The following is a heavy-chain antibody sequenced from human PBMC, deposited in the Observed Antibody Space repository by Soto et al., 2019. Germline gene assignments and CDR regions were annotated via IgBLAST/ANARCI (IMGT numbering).Heavy chain of an antibody. CDR1: GFTFSSYA. CDR2: ISYDGSNK. Sequence: GGSLRLSCAASGFTFSSYAMHWVRQAPGKGLEWVAVISYDGSNKYYADSVKGRFTISRDNSKNTLYLQMNSLRAEDTAVYYCARDRWDIVVVVAATYGMDVWGQGTTVTVSS. V-gene: IGHV3-30-3*01. J-gene: IGHJ6*02. D-gene: IGHD2-15*01. CDR3: ARDRWDIVVVVAATYGMDV.